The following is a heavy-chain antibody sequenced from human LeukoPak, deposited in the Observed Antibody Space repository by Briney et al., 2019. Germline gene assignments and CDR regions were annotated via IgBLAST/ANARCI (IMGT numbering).Heavy chain of an antibody. CDR1: GFTFSSYG. D-gene: IGHD6-13*01. J-gene: IGHJ4*02. CDR2: IRYDGSNK. V-gene: IGHV3-30*02. CDR3: AKPIAAAGSY. Sequence: PGGSLRLSCAASGFTFSSYGMHWVRQAPGKGLEWVAFIRYDGSNKFYADSVKGRFTISRDDSKNTLYLQMNSLRAEDTAVYYCAKPIAAAGSYWGQGTLVTVSS.